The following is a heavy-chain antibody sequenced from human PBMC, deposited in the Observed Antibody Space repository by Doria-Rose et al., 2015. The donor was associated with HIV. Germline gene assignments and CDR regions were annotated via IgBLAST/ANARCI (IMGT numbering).Heavy chain of an antibody. CDR3: TRFDP. Sequence: VQLVQSGGGLVQPGGSLRLSXXAXXFTXXXXEXXWVRQAPGKGLEWVSYISSSGNTIYYADSVKGRXXXSRDNXKNXXXLXXXSLRAEDTAVXYCTRFDPWGQGTLVTVSS. V-gene: IGHV3-48*03. J-gene: IGHJ5*02. CDR2: ISSSGNTI. CDR1: XFTXXXXE.